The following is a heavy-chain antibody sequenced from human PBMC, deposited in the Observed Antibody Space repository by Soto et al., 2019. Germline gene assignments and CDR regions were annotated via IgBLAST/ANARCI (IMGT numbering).Heavy chain of an antibody. CDR2: IYYSGST. CDR3: ASLLGYCSSTSCFVFDY. CDR1: GGSISSSSYY. D-gene: IGHD2-2*01. J-gene: IGHJ4*02. V-gene: IGHV4-39*01. Sequence: QLQLQESGPGLVKPSETLSLTCTVSGGSISSSSYYWGWIRQPPGKGLEWIGSIYYSGSTYYNPSLKSRVTISVDTSKNQFCLKLSSVTAADTAVYYCASLLGYCSSTSCFVFDYWGQGTLVTVSS.